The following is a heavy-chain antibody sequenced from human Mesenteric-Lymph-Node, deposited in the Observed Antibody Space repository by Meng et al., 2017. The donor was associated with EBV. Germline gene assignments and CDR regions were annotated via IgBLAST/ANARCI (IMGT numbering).Heavy chain of an antibody. J-gene: IGHJ4*02. CDR2: IDAANGNT. Sequence: QGQLGQSGAEVKKPGASVKVSCKASGYTFTSYAIHWVRQAPGQRLEWMGWIDAANGNTKYSQKFQGRLTITRDTSARTAYMELSSLRSEDTAVYYCARVPDYIWGSYRPYFDYWGQGTLVTVFS. CDR3: ARVPDYIWGSYRPYFDY. D-gene: IGHD3-16*02. CDR1: GYTFTSYA. V-gene: IGHV1-3*01.